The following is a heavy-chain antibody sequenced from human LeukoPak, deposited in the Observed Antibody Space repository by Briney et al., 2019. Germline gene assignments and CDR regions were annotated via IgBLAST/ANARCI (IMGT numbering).Heavy chain of an antibody. J-gene: IGHJ4*02. CDR2: INHSGST. Sequence: SETLSLTCAVYGGSFSGYYWSWIRQPPGKGLEWIGEINHSGSTNYNPSLKSRVTISVDTSKNQFSLKLSSVTAADTAVYYCARQALRVWEYWGQGTLVTVSS. V-gene: IGHV4-34*01. CDR3: ARQALRVWEY. D-gene: IGHD3-16*01. CDR1: GGSFSGYY.